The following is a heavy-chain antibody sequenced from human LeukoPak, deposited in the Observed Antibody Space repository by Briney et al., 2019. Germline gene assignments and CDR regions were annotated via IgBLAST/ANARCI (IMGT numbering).Heavy chain of an antibody. CDR2: INPNSGGT. J-gene: IGHJ5*02. V-gene: IGHV1-2*02. CDR3: ARLRGIAAAGGWFNP. CDR1: GYTFTGYY. Sequence: ASVKVSCKASGYTFTGYYMHWVRQAPGQGLEWMAWINPNSGGTNYAQKFQGRVTMTRDTSISTAYMELSRLRSDDTAVYYCARLRGIAAAGGWFNPWGQGTLVTVSS. D-gene: IGHD6-13*01.